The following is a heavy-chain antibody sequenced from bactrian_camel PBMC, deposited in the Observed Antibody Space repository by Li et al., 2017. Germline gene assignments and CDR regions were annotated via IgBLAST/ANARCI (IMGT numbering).Heavy chain of an antibody. CDR1: GDDFGRLS. CDR2: IDRDGVT. J-gene: IGHJ4*01. D-gene: IGHD2*01. V-gene: IGHV3S53*01. CDR3: KRRLQCSGSGMITSY. Sequence: VQLVESGGDSVQAGGSLTLSCKVSGDDFGRLSMAWFRQAPGKEREGVAGIDRDGVTKYADSVKGRFTISQDNAKLTVYLQMNSLKSEDTAMYYCKRRLQCSGSGMITSYWGQGTQVTVS.